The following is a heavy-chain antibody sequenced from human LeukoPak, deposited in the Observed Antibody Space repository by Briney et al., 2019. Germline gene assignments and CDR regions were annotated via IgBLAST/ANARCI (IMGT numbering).Heavy chain of an antibody. Sequence: PSETLSLTCTVSGGSISTYYWSWIRQPPGKGLEWIGYIYTSGSTDYNPSLKSRVTISLDTSNNRFSLNLNSVTAADTAVYYCARSRGRKVTPFDYLGQGILVTVSS. V-gene: IGHV4-4*09. J-gene: IGHJ4*02. CDR2: IYTSGST. CDR1: GGSISTYY. D-gene: IGHD3-10*01. CDR3: ARSRGRKVTPFDY.